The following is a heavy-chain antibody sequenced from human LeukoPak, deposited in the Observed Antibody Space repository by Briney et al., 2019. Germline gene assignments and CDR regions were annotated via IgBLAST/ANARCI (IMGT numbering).Heavy chain of an antibody. CDR1: GYTFTGYY. D-gene: IGHD3-10*01. CDR3: ARTILWFGEPDFDY. CDR2: INPNSGGT. J-gene: IGHJ4*02. V-gene: IGHV1-2*06. Sequence: ASVKVSCKASGYTFTGYYMHWVRQAPGQGLEWMGRINPNSGGTNYAQTFQGRVTMTRDTSTSTAYMELRSLRSDDTAVYYCARTILWFGEPDFDYWGQGTLVTVSS.